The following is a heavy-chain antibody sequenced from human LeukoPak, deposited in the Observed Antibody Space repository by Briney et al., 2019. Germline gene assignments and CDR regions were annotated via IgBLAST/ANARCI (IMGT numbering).Heavy chain of an antibody. CDR1: GGSVSSGSYY. CDR3: AREGHGGNSDY. Sequence: SETLSLTCTVPGGSVSSGSYYWSWIRQPPGKGLEWIGYIYYSGSTNYNPSLKSRVTISVDTSKNQFSLKLSSVTAADTAVYYCAREGHGGNSDYWGQGTLVTVSS. D-gene: IGHD4-23*01. CDR2: IYYSGST. J-gene: IGHJ4*02. V-gene: IGHV4-61*01.